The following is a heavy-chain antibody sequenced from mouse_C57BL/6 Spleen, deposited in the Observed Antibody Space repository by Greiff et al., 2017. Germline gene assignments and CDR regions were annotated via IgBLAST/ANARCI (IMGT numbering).Heavy chain of an antibody. V-gene: IGHV1-5*01. CDR1: GYTFTSYW. CDR3: TREVLGRTYFDY. CDR2: IYPGNSDT. D-gene: IGHD4-1*01. J-gene: IGHJ2*01. Sequence: VQLQQSGTVLARPGASVKMSCKTSGYTFTSYWMHWVKQRPGQGLEWIGAIYPGNSDTSYNQKFKGKAKLTAVTSASTAYMELSSLTNEDSAVYYCTREVLGRTYFDYWGQGTTLTVSS.